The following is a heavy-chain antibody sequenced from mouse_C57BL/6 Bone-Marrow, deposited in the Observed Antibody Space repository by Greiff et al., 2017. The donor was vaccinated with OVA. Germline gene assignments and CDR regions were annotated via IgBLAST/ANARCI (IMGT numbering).Heavy chain of an antibody. D-gene: IGHD2-4*01. Sequence: QVQLQQPGAELVKPGASVKLSCKASGYTFTSYWMQWVKQRPGQGLEWIGEIDPSDSYTNYNQKFKGKATLTVDTSFSTAYMQLSSLTSEDSAVYYCARRGYYEYFDVWGTGTTVTVSS. CDR2: IDPSDSYT. CDR1: GYTFTSYW. V-gene: IGHV1-50*01. J-gene: IGHJ1*03. CDR3: ARRGYYEYFDV.